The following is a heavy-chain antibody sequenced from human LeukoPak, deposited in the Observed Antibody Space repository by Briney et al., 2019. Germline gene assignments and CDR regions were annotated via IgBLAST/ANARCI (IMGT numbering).Heavy chain of an antibody. Sequence: GASVKVSCKASGYTFTSYGISWVRQAPGQGLEGMGWISAYNGNTNYAQKLQGRVTMTTDTSTSTAYMELRSLRSDDTAVYYCARDRRHCSGGSCYYYYYGMDVWGQGTTVTVSS. D-gene: IGHD2-15*01. CDR2: ISAYNGNT. CDR3: ARDRRHCSGGSCYYYYYGMDV. V-gene: IGHV1-18*01. CDR1: GYTFTSYG. J-gene: IGHJ6*02.